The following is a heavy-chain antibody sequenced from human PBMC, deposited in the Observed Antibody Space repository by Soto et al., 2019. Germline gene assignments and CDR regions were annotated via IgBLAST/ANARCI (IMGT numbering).Heavy chain of an antibody. CDR2: ILPDETG. CDR1: GFAFSTYA. D-gene: IGHD2-15*01. J-gene: IGHJ4*02. V-gene: IGHV3-23*01. Sequence: EVNLLQSGGGSAQPGGSLRLSCATSGFAFSTYAMKWVRQVPGRGLEWVSTILPDETGFYTVSVKGRCTISRGNFMGILYLPMNDLWVEDAAIYFCAKGRLPTSGQRVYLYSWGQGILVTVSS. CDR3: AKGRLPTSGQRVYLYS.